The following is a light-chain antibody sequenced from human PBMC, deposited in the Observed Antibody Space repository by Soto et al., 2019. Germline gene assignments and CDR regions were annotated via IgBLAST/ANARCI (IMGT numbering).Light chain of an antibody. CDR2: DAS. CDR3: QQYDNLPLT. Sequence: DIQMTQSPCSLSASVGDRGTITCQASQDISNYLNWYQQKPGKAPKLLIYDASNLETGVPSRFSGSGSGTDFTFSISSLQPEDIATYYCQQYDNLPLTFGGGTKVHI. CDR1: QDISNY. V-gene: IGKV1-33*01. J-gene: IGKJ4*01.